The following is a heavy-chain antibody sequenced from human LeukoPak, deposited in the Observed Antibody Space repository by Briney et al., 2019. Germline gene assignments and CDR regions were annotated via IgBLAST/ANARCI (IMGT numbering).Heavy chain of an antibody. CDR2: IKQDGNEK. CDR3: ARGTNCDY. V-gene: IGHV3-7*01. Sequence: GGSLRLSCAASGFTFSGYWMSWVRQAPGRGLEWVAHIKQDGNEKYYVDSVKGRFTISRDNAKNSLYLQMNSLRAEDTAVYYCARGTNCDYWGQGTLVTVSS. D-gene: IGHD7-27*01. J-gene: IGHJ4*02. CDR1: GFTFSGYW.